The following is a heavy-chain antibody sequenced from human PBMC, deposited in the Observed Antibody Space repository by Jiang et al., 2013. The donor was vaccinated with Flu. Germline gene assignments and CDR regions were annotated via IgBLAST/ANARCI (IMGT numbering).Heavy chain of an antibody. V-gene: IGHV4-39*07. D-gene: IGHD1-1*01. CDR3: ATWVSLGYFEY. Sequence: LLKPSETLSLTCTVSGGSISSSSYYWGWIRQPPGKGLEWIGRIYYSGSTSYNPSVMSRVAISVDTSKNQFSLQLRSVTAADTAVYFCATWVSLGYFEYWGQGILVIVSS. J-gene: IGHJ4*03. CDR1: GGSISSSSYY. CDR2: IYYSGST.